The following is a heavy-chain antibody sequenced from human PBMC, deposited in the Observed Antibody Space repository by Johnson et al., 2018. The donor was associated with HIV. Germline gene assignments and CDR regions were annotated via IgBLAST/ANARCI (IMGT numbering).Heavy chain of an antibody. Sequence: VQLVESGGGLVQPGGSLRLSCAASGFTFSSYAMHWVRQAPGKGLEWVSVNYSGGSTYYADSVKGRFTISRDNSKNTLYLQMNSLRAEDTAVYYCAREDTAVVIKRAFDIWGQGTMVTVSS. CDR1: GFTFSSYA. CDR2: NYSGGST. CDR3: AREDTAVVIKRAFDI. D-gene: IGHD5-18*01. J-gene: IGHJ3*02. V-gene: IGHV3-66*02.